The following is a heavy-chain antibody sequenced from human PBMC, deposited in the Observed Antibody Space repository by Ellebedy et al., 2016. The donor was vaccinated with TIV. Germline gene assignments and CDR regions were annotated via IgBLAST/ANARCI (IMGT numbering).Heavy chain of an antibody. Sequence: PGGSLRLSCAASGFTFSDSYMNWIRQAPGKGLEWVAYIGSSGSTIYYADSVTGRFIISRGNAKNSLYLQMNSLRVEDTAVYYCAREDVVDYGMDVWGQGTTVTVSS. V-gene: IGHV3-11*04. CDR3: AREDVVDYGMDV. CDR2: IGSSGSTI. J-gene: IGHJ6*02. CDR1: GFTFSDSY. D-gene: IGHD3-22*01.